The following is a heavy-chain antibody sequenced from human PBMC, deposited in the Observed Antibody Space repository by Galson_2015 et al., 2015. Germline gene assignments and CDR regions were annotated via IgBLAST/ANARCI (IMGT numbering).Heavy chain of an antibody. CDR2: TYYRSKWYN. CDR1: GDSVSSNSAA. V-gene: IGHV6-1*01. D-gene: IGHD3-16*02. Sequence: CAISGDSVSSNSAAWNWIRQSPSRGLGWLGRTYYRSKWYNDYAVSVKSRITINPDTSKNQFSLQLNSVTPEDTAVYYCARGDYIWGSYRAPRNDYYYYCMDVWGKGTTVTVSS. CDR3: ARGDYIWGSYRAPRNDYYYYCMDV. J-gene: IGHJ6*03.